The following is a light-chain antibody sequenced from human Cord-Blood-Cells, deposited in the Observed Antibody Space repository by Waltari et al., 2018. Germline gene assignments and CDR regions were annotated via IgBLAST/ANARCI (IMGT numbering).Light chain of an antibody. V-gene: IGKV3-11*01. CDR1: QSVSSY. Sequence: EIVLTQSPATLSLSPGERATLSCRASQSVSSYLAWYQRKPGQAPRLLIYDASNRATGIPARFSGSGSGTDFTLTISSLEPKDFAVYYCQQRSNWPPLTFGGGTKVEIK. CDR3: QQRSNWPPLT. CDR2: DAS. J-gene: IGKJ4*01.